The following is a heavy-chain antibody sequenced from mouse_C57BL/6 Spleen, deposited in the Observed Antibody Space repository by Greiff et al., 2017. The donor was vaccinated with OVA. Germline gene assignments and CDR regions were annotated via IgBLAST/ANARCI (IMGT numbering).Heavy chain of an antibody. J-gene: IGHJ1*03. Sequence: QVHVKQSGAELVRPGASVTLSCKASGYTFTDYEMHWVKQTPVHGLEWIGAIDPETGGTAYNQKFKGKAILTADKSSSTAYMELRSLTSEDSAVYYCTREGTTVVATNFDVWGTGTTVTVSS. D-gene: IGHD1-1*01. CDR3: TREGTTVVATNFDV. V-gene: IGHV1-15*01. CDR1: GYTFTDYE. CDR2: IDPETGGT.